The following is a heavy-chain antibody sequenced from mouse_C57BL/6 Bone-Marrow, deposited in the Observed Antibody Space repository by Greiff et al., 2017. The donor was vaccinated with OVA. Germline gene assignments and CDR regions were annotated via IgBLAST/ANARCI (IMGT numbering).Heavy chain of an antibody. CDR3: ARSSLYYDYAMDY. Sequence: QVQLQQPGAELVKPGASVKLSCKASGYTFTSYWMHWVKQRPGQGLEWIGMIHPNSGSTNYNEKFKSKATLTVDKSSSTAYKQLSSLTSEDSAVYYCARSSLYYDYAMDYWGQGTSVTVSS. J-gene: IGHJ4*01. CDR2: IHPNSGST. V-gene: IGHV1-64*01. CDR1: GYTFTSYW. D-gene: IGHD1-1*01.